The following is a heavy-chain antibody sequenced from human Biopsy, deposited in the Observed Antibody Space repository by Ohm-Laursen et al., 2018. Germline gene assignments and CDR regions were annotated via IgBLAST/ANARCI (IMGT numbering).Heavy chain of an antibody. Sequence: LSRTSSVSSFSDNHMRWIRQGPGRGLERDSYTSGGGTIYYGDSMKGRVTITRDNAKNSLYLQMHSLRAEDTAVYYCARDTRWSPYGMDVWGQGTTVTVSS. D-gene: IGHD4-23*01. CDR2: TSGGGTI. J-gene: IGHJ6*02. CDR3: ARDTRWSPYGMDV. V-gene: IGHV3-11*01. CDR1: VSSFSDNH.